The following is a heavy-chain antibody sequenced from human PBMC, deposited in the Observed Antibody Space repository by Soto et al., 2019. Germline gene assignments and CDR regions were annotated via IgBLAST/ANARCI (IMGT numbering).Heavy chain of an antibody. CDR3: ARVVGSDWFDS. V-gene: IGHV4-59*01. D-gene: IGHD2-15*01. Sequence: SETLSLTCTVSGGSISSYYWSWIRQPPGKGLEWIGYIYYSGSTNYNPSLKSRVTISVDTSKNQFSLKLSSVTAADTAVYYCARVVGSDWFDSWGQGTLVTVSS. J-gene: IGHJ5*01. CDR1: GGSISSYY. CDR2: IYYSGST.